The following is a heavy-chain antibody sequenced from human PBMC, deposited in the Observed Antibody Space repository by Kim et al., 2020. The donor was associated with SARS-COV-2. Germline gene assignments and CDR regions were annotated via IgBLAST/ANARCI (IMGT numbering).Heavy chain of an antibody. J-gene: IGHJ6*02. CDR2: IYYSGST. CDR3: ARGGVVVPTEYYYYGMDV. CDR1: GGSISSYY. Sequence: SETLSLTCTVSGGSISSYYWSWIRQPPGKGLEWIGYIYYSGSTNYNPSLKSRVTISVDTSKNQFSLKLSSVTAADTAVYYCARGGVVVPTEYYYYGMDVWGQGTTVTVSS. V-gene: IGHV4-59*01. D-gene: IGHD2-2*01.